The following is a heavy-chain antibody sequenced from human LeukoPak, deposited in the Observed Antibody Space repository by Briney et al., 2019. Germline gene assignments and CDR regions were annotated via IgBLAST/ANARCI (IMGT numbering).Heavy chain of an antibody. D-gene: IGHD1-7*01. CDR3: AKFRGGTTKNSYDY. V-gene: IGHV3-23*01. CDR2: ISGSGATT. Sequence: PGGSLRLSCAASGFTFSSYEMNWVRQAPGKGLEWVSLISGSGATTYYADSVKGRLTISRDNSKNTLYLQMNSLRAEDTAIYYCAKFRGGTTKNSYDYWGQGTLVTVSS. J-gene: IGHJ4*02. CDR1: GFTFSSYE.